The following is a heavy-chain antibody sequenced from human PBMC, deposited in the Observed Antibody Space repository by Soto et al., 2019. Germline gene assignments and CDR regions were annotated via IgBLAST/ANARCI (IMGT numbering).Heavy chain of an antibody. D-gene: IGHD2-21*02. Sequence: GGSLRLSCAASGFTFSSYAMHWVRQAPGKGLEFVSAISSNGGSTYYANSVKGRFTISRDNSKNTLYLQMGSLRAEDMAVYYCAAGLTSYCGGDCYSGAAFDIWGQGTMVTVSS. V-gene: IGHV3-64*01. CDR1: GFTFSSYA. J-gene: IGHJ3*02. CDR2: ISSNGGST. CDR3: AAGLTSYCGGDCYSGAAFDI.